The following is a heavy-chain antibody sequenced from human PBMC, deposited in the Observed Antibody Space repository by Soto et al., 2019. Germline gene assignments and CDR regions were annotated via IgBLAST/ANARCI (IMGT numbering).Heavy chain of an antibody. V-gene: IGHV1-69*02. Sequence: QVQLVQSGAEVKKPGSSVKVSCKASGGTFSSYTISWVRQAPGQGLEWMGRIIPILGIANYAQKFQGTVTITADKSRSTPYIELRSLRSEETAVYYCASSTPSTPGYGNSCVDYWGQGTLLTVSS. CDR1: GGTFSSYT. D-gene: IGHD5-12*01. CDR3: ASSTPSTPGYGNSCVDY. CDR2: IIPILGIA. J-gene: IGHJ4*02.